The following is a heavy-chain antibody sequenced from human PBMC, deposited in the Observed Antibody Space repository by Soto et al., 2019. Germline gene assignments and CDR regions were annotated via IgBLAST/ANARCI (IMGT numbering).Heavy chain of an antibody. Sequence: QVQLVQSGAEVKKPGSSVKVSCKASGGTFNSIAFNWVRQAPGQGLEWLGGIIPISRTTIYSQKFQGRVTISADEATITGYLELSSLRFEDTAVYFCVEEFRGYDHWGQGTQVTVSS. V-gene: IGHV1-69*12. CDR3: VEEFRGYDH. J-gene: IGHJ4*02. CDR1: GGTFNSIA. D-gene: IGHD2-21*01. CDR2: IIPISRTT.